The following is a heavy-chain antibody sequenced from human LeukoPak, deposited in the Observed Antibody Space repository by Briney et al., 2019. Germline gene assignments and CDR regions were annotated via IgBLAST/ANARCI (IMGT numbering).Heavy chain of an antibody. D-gene: IGHD3-10*01. CDR3: GRSFGNYYGSGTPPLYFDY. V-gene: IGHV1-18*01. CDR2: ISAYNGNT. J-gene: IGHJ4*02. Sequence: GGSVTVSCKASGYTFTNYGISWVRQAPGQGLEWMGWISAYNGNTNYPQKFQARVTMTTDTFTSIAYMELRSLRYDDTAVYFCGRSFGNYYGSGTPPLYFDYWGQGTLVTVSS. CDR1: GYTFTNYG.